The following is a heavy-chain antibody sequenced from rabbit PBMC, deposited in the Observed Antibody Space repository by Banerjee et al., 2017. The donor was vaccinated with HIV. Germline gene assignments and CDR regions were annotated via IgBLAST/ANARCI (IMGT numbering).Heavy chain of an antibody. CDR2: TYAGSSGST. CDR1: GFDFSSNA. CDR3: ARRYVGDSEHGAFNL. Sequence: QSLEESGGDLVKPGASLTLTCTASGFDFSSNAMCWVRQAPGKGPEWIACTYAGSSGSTYYASWAKGRFTISKTSSTTVTLQMTSLTAADTATYFCARRYVGDSEHGAFNLWGQGTLVTVS. V-gene: IGHV1S40*01. J-gene: IGHJ4*01. D-gene: IGHD2-1*01.